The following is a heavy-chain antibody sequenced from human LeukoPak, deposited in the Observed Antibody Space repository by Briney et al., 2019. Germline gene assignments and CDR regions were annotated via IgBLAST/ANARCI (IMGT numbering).Heavy chain of an antibody. J-gene: IGHJ4*02. CDR2: ISWNSGSI. D-gene: IGHD3-9*01. V-gene: IGHV3-9*01. CDR1: GFTFDDYA. Sequence: GGSLRLSCAASGFTFDDYAMHWVRQAPGKGLEWVSGISWNSGSIGYADSVKGRFTISRDNAKNSLYLQMNSLRAEDTALYYCAKDSSRYFDWPALDYWGQGTLVTVSS. CDR3: AKDSSRYFDWPALDY.